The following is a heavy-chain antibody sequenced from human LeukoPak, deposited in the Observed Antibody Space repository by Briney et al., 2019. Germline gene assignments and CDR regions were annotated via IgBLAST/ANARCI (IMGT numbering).Heavy chain of an antibody. Sequence: GGSLRLSCAASGFTFSIYGMHWVRQAPGKGLEWVALLAGDGVNIFYADSVKGRFTISRDNSKNTLYLQMNSLRPEDTAVYYCARVYFGYDILTGNLGRNYWCFDLWGRGTLVTVSS. CDR2: LAGDGVNI. V-gene: IGHV3-30*03. CDR1: GFTFSIYG. CDR3: ARVYFGYDILTGNLGRNYWCFDL. J-gene: IGHJ2*01. D-gene: IGHD3-9*01.